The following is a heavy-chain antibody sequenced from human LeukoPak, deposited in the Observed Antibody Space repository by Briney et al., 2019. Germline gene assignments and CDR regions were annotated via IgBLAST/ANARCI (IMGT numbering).Heavy chain of an antibody. CDR3: ARITGFYYYYMDV. V-gene: IGHV4-38-2*01. D-gene: IGHD1-20*01. CDR2: IYYSGST. J-gene: IGHJ6*03. CDR1: GYPINNAYY. Sequence: TETLSLTCGVSGYPINNAYYWGWIRQPPGKGLEWIGSIYYSGSTYYNPSLKSRVTISVDTSKNQFSLKLSSVTAADTAVYYCARITGFYYYYMDVWGKGTTVTVSS.